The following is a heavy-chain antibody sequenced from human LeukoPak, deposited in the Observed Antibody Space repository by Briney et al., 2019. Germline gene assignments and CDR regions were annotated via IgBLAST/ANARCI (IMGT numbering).Heavy chain of an antibody. CDR3: ARAYCVGDCTVLHIYFDN. Sequence: GGSLRLSCAASGFTFSSYWMSWVRQAPGKGLEWVANIKQDGSEKYYVDSVKGRFTISRDNAKNSLYLQMNSLRAEDTAVYYCARAYCVGDCTVLHIYFDNWGQGTLVTVSS. CDR1: GFTFSSYW. D-gene: IGHD2-21*02. J-gene: IGHJ4*02. CDR2: IKQDGSEK. V-gene: IGHV3-7*03.